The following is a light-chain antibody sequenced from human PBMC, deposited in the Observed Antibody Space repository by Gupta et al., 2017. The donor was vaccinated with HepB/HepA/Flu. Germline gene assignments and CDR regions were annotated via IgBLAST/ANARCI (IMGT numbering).Light chain of an antibody. Sequence: QSVLTQPPSASGTPGQRVTISCSGSSSNIGSNYVYWYQQLPGTAPKLLIYRNNQRPSGVPDRFSGSKSGTSAALAISGLRSEEEADYYCEAWDDSLSGLRVFGGGTKLTVL. V-gene: IGLV1-47*01. CDR2: RNN. J-gene: IGLJ3*02. CDR3: EAWDDSLSGLRV. CDR1: SSNIGSNY.